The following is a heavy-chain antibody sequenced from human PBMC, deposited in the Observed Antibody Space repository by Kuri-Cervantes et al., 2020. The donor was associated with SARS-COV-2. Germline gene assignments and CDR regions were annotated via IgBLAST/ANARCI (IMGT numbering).Heavy chain of an antibody. CDR2: ISYDGSNK. CDR3: ARQGGRAIYFDY. J-gene: IGHJ4*02. D-gene: IGHD6-25*01. Sequence: GESLKISCAASGFTFSSYAMHWVRQAPGKGLEWVAVISYDGSNKYYADSVKGRFTISRDNSKNTLYLQMNGLRAEDTAVYYCARQGGRAIYFDYWGQGTLVTVSS. CDR1: GFTFSSYA. V-gene: IGHV3-30-3*01.